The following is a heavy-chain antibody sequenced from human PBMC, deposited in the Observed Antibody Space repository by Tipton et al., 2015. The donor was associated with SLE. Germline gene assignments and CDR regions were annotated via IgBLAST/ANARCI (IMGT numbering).Heavy chain of an antibody. D-gene: IGHD2-2*01. Sequence: TLSLTCTVSDGSISSSSYYWSWIRQPPGKGLEWIGYIYYSGSTNYNPSLKSRVTISVDTSKNQFSLKLSSVTAADTAVYYCARERVVVPAALIYYYYMDVWGKGTTVTVSS. CDR2: IYYSGST. CDR3: ARERVVVPAALIYYYYMDV. CDR1: DGSISSSSYY. V-gene: IGHV4-61*01. J-gene: IGHJ6*03.